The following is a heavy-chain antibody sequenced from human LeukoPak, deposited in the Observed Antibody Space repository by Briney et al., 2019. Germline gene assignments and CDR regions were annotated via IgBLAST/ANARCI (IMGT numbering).Heavy chain of an antibody. J-gene: IGHJ3*02. CDR1: GGSISRSSYY. CDR2: TYYSDSGTM. V-gene: IGHV4-39*01. Sequence: SETLSLTCTLSGGSISRSSYYWGWIRHSPGKGLEWIGSTYYSDSGTMYYNPSLKSRVTMSADTSKNQFSLRVSSVSAADTAVYYCARRPPALGAFDIWGQGTMVSVSS. CDR3: ARRPPALGAFDI.